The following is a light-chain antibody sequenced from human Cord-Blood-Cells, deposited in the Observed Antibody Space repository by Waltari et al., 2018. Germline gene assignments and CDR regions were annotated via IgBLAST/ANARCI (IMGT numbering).Light chain of an antibody. CDR1: QSVLYSSNNKNY. CDR3: QQYYSTRT. Sequence: DIVMTQSPDSLAVSLGERATINCKYSQSVLYSSNNKNYLACYQQKPGQPPKLLIYWANTREAGVPDRVSGSGSGTDFTLTISSLQAEDVAVYYCQQYYSTRTFGQGTKVEIK. V-gene: IGKV4-1*01. J-gene: IGKJ1*01. CDR2: WAN.